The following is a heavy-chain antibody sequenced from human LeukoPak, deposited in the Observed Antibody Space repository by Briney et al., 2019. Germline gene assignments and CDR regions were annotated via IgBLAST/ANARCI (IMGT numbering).Heavy chain of an antibody. CDR3: ERGDSKGYYHYFYD. V-gene: IGHV3-33*03. CDR1: GFTFSSYV. Sequence: GGSLRHSCAESGFTFSSYVMHWVRQALGRGGERVAVIWYYGRNILYRDSLKGRFTLSRDNPKNTLYLKVHSLRGEDTGVYHCERGDSKGYYHYFYDWRQGTLDTVSS. D-gene: IGHD3-22*01. CDR2: IWYYGRNI. J-gene: IGHJ4*02.